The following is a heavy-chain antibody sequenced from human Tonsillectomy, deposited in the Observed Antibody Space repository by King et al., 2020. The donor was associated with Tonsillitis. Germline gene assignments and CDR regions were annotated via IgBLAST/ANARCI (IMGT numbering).Heavy chain of an antibody. J-gene: IGHJ6*02. CDR2: IYWNDDK. V-gene: IGHV2-5*01. Sequence: TLKESGPTLVKPTQTLTLTCTFSGFSLSTSGVGVGWLRQPPGKALEWLALIYWNDDKRYSPSLKSRLTITNDTSKNQAVLTMTNMHPVYTAPYYCAHTMTTGCIVYYYYSDRDVWGQGTTVTVSS. CDR1: GFSLSTSGVG. CDR3: AHTMTTGCIVYYYYSDRDV. D-gene: IGHD4-11*01.